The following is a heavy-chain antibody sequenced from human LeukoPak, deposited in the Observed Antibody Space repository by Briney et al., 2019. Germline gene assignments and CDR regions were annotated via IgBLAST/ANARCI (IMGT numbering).Heavy chain of an antibody. D-gene: IGHD6-13*01. CDR3: ARDSGHSSWYYFDY. Sequence: GGSLRLSCAASGFTFSSYWMHWVRQAPGMGLVWVSRINSDGSPTTYADSVKGRFTISRDNAKNTLYLQMNSLRTEDTAVYYCARDSGHSSWYYFDYWGQGTLVTVSS. CDR2: INSDGSPT. J-gene: IGHJ4*02. CDR1: GFTFSSYW. V-gene: IGHV3-74*01.